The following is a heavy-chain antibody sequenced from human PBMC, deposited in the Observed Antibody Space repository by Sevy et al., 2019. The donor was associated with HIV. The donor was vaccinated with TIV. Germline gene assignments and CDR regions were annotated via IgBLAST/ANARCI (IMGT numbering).Heavy chain of an antibody. Sequence: SETLSLTCAVYGGSFSGYYWSWIRQPPGKGLEWIGEINHSGNTNYNPSLKSRVTISVDTSKNQFSLKLSSVTAADTAVYYCARGRQYYGSGSSGDYYYYMDVWGKRTTVTVSS. CDR3: ARGRQYYGSGSSGDYYYYMDV. D-gene: IGHD3-10*01. CDR2: INHSGNT. CDR1: GGSFSGYY. J-gene: IGHJ6*03. V-gene: IGHV4-34*01.